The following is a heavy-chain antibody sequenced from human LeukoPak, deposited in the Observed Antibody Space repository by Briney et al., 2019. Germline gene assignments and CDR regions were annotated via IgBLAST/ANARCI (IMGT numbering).Heavy chain of an antibody. CDR3: ARGDSCDY. CDR2: ISYDGSNE. V-gene: IGHV3-30-3*01. Sequence: GGSLRLSCAASGFSFRTYAMHWVRQAPGKGLEWVAVISYDGSNEYYADSVKGRFTISRDNSKNTLYLQMNSLRAEDTAVYYCARGDSCDYWGQGTLVTVSS. CDR1: GFSFRTYA. J-gene: IGHJ4*02.